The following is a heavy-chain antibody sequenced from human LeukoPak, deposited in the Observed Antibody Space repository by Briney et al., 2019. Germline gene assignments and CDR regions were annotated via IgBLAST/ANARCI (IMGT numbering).Heavy chain of an antibody. V-gene: IGHV4-39*07. D-gene: IGHD3-10*01. CDR3: ARNYGSGIHF. CDR1: AGSISSSSYY. J-gene: IGHJ4*02. CDR2: IYYSGST. Sequence: SETLSLTCTVSAGSISSSSYYWGWIRQPPGKGLEWIGSIYYSGSTYYNPSLKSRVTISVDTSKNQSSLKLSSVTAADTAVYYCARNYGSGIHFGGQGTLVTVSS.